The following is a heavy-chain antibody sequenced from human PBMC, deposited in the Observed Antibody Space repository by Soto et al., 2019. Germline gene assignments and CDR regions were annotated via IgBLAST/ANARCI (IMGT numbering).Heavy chain of an antibody. CDR3: ATSTYYEYYGMDV. CDR1: GGSISSGDYY. V-gene: IGHV4-30-4*02. J-gene: IGHJ6*02. CDR2: IYYSGST. Sequence: SETLSLTCTVSGGSISSGDYYWSWIRQPPGKGLEWIGYIYYSGSTYYNPSLKSRVTISVDTSKNQFSLKLSSVTAADTAVYYCATSTYYEYYGMDVWGQGTTVTVSS.